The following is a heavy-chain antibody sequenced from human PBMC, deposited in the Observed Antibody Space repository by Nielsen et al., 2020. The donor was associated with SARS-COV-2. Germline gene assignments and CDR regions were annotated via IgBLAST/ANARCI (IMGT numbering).Heavy chain of an antibody. D-gene: IGHD6-13*01. CDR3: AKEGAAARFDY. CDR1: GFSFDEYA. J-gene: IGHJ4*02. CDR2: ISRDSGSI. Sequence: SLKISCAASGFSFDEYAMYWVRQAPGKGLEWVSGISRDSGSIDYVDSVKGRFTISRDNAKNSLYLQMNSLRAEDTALYHCAKEGAAARFDYWGQGTLVTVSS. V-gene: IGHV3-9*01.